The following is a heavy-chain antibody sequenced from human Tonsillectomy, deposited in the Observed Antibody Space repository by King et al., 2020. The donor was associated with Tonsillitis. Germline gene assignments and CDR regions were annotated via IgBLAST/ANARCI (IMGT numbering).Heavy chain of an antibody. Sequence: VQLVESGGGVVQPGRSLRLSCAASGFTFSSYAIHWVRQAPGKGLEWVAVISYDGSDKYYADSVKGRFTISRDNSKNTLYLRMNSLRTEDTAVYYCARDQSPGDSSGYLNDWGQGTLVTVSS. V-gene: IGHV3-30-3*01. D-gene: IGHD3-22*01. J-gene: IGHJ4*02. CDR2: ISYDGSDK. CDR1: GFTFSSYA. CDR3: ARDQSPGDSSGYLND.